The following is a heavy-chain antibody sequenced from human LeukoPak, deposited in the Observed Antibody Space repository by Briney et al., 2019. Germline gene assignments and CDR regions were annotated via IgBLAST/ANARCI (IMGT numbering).Heavy chain of an antibody. CDR1: GFTFSRYS. CDR2: ISSSSTTR. Sequence: GRTLGLPCAACGFTFSRYSMNWVRQAPGKGLEWDTYISSSSTTRDYADSLKGRFSSARDNGKNSLYLQMNSLRDEDTAVYYCARDRYCGGDCYSNAFDIWGQGTMVTVSS. CDR3: ARDRYCGGDCYSNAFDI. V-gene: IGHV3-48*02. D-gene: IGHD2-21*02. J-gene: IGHJ3*02.